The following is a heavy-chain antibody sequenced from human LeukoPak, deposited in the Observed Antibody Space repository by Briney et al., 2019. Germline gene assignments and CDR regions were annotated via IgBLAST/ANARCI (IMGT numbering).Heavy chain of an antibody. J-gene: IGHJ4*02. D-gene: IGHD5-12*01. CDR1: GFSFSSYG. V-gene: IGHV3-30*18. CDR3: VKDAPDYFEH. Sequence: PGGSLRLSCAASGFSFSSYGMHWVRQAPGKGLEWVAVISKDGSTKYYPDSVKGRFAISRDNSRNTLYLQMNGPRAEDTAVYFCVKDAPDYFEHWGQGSLVTVSS. CDR2: ISKDGSTK.